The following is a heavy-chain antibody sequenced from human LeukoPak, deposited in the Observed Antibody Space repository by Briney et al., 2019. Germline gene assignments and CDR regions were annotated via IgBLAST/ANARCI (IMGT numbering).Heavy chain of an antibody. CDR2: INSDSGFT. CDR1: GYTFTGYY. D-gene: IGHD3-9*01. CDR3: ARNFDMKGFDP. Sequence: ASVKVSCKASGYTFTGYYMNWVRQAPGQRLEWMGWINSDSGFTKYAQKFQGRVTMTRDTSITTVYMDLTRLTSDDTAVYYCARNFDMKGFDPWGQGPLVTVSS. J-gene: IGHJ5*02. V-gene: IGHV1-2*02.